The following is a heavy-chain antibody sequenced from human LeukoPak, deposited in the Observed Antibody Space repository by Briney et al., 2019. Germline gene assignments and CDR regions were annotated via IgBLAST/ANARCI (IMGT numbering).Heavy chain of an antibody. CDR2: IKQDGSEK. CDR1: GFTFSNSW. V-gene: IGHV3-7*01. CDR3: ARDRRFKSSRYYYYYMDF. D-gene: IGHD5-24*01. J-gene: IGHJ6*03. Sequence: PGGSVRLSCAASGFTFSNSWMTWVRQAPGKGLEWVANIKQDGSEKYYVDSVKGRFTISRDNAKNSLYLQMNSLRAEDTAVYYCARDRRFKSSRYYYYYMDFWGKGTTVTVSS.